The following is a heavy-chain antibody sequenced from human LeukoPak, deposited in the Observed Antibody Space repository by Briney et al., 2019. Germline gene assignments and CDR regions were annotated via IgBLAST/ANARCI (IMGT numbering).Heavy chain of an antibody. Sequence: GGSLRLSCAASGFTFSNYDMHWVRQATGKGLEWVSAIGTAGDTYYSGSVKGRFTISRENAKNSLYLQMNSLRAGDTAVYYCARAALSYDYVWGSYRPHYYFDYWGQGTLVTVSS. V-gene: IGHV3-13*01. CDR2: IGTAGDT. D-gene: IGHD3-16*02. CDR3: ARAALSYDYVWGSYRPHYYFDY. CDR1: GFTFSNYD. J-gene: IGHJ4*02.